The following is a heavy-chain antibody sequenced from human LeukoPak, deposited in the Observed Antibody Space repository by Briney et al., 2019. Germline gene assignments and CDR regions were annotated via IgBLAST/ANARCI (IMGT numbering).Heavy chain of an antibody. Sequence: ASVKVSCKVSGYTLTELSMHWVRQAPGKGLEWMGGFDPEDGETIYAQKFQGRVTMTEDTSTDTAYMELSSLRSEDTAVYYCAKMGLKQWPYNYFDYWGQGTLVTVSS. CDR1: GYTLTELS. CDR3: AKMGLKQWPYNYFDY. D-gene: IGHD6-19*01. CDR2: FDPEDGET. J-gene: IGHJ4*02. V-gene: IGHV1-24*01.